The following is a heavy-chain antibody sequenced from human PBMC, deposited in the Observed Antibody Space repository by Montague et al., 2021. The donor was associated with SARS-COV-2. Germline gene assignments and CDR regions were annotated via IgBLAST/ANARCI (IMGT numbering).Heavy chain of an antibody. CDR3: ARKGSGRSDLAY. J-gene: IGHJ4*02. D-gene: IGHD1-26*01. V-gene: IGHV4-4*02. CDR2: IYHTGST. Sequence: SETLSLTCVVAGHSMSTDNWGTWVRLPPGNSLEWVYQIYHTGSTKYKPSLKSRVSISVDKSWNKFSLRLTSVTAADTAIYYCARKGSGRSDLAYWGQGTLVTVSS. CDR1: GHSMSTDNW.